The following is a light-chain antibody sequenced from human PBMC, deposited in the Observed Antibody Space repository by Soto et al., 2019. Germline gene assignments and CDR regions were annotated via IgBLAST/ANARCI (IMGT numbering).Light chain of an antibody. CDR1: QSISSW. CDR3: QQYNSYWIT. Sequence: DIQMTQSPSTLSASVGEGVTITCRASQSISSWLAWYQQKPGKAPKLLIYKASSLESGVPSRFSGSGSGTEFTLTISSLQPDDFATYYCQQYNSYWITFGQGTRLEIK. J-gene: IGKJ5*01. CDR2: KAS. V-gene: IGKV1-5*03.